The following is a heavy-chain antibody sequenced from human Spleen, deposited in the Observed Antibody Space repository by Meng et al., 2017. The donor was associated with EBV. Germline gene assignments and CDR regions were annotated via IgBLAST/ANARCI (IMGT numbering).Heavy chain of an antibody. CDR3: AGRDHAPLY. V-gene: IGHV4-30-4*01. J-gene: IGHJ4*02. Sequence: VGLQESGPGLLQPSKTLSLTCAVSGDPISGGGNYWSWSRQPPVKGLGWLGYIYFSGSTYYNPSLRSRITISLDTSDNHFSLKLTSVTAADTAVYYCAGRDHAPLYWGQGALVTVSS. D-gene: IGHD1-14*01. CDR1: GDPISGGGNY. CDR2: IYFSGST.